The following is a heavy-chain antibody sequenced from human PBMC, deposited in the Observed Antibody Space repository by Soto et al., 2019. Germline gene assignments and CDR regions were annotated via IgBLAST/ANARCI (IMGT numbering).Heavy chain of an antibody. CDR2: ISTTGSTI. Sequence: EVQLVESGGGLVQPGGSLRLSCAASGFTFSSYEMNWVRQAPGKGLVWVSYISTTGSTIYYADSVKGRFTISRDNAKNSLSLQMNSLRAEDTAVYYCASGKNYDFWSAYYFDYWGQGALVTVSS. V-gene: IGHV3-48*03. CDR1: GFTFSSYE. J-gene: IGHJ4*02. D-gene: IGHD3-3*01. CDR3: ASGKNYDFWSAYYFDY.